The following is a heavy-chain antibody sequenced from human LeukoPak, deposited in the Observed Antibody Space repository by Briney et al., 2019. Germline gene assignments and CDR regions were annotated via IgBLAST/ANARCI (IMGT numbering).Heavy chain of an antibody. J-gene: IGHJ4*02. CDR1: GFTVSSDY. D-gene: IGHD6-13*01. V-gene: IGHV3-66*01. CDR2: IYAGGST. CDR3: ARALAAASHTSFDY. Sequence: PGGSLRLSCAASGFTVSSDYMSWVRQAPEKGLEWVSIIYAGGSTYYADSVKGRFIVSRDNSKNTVYLQINSLRAEDTAVYYCARALAAASHTSFDYWGQGTLVTVTS.